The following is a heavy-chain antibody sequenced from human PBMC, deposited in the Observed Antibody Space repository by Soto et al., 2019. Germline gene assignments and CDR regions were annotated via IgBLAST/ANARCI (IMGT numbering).Heavy chain of an antibody. V-gene: IGHV3-7*01. CDR2: INRDGSEK. CDR3: ARESTVGLAGY. Sequence: EVQLVESGGGLVQPGGSLRLSCAASGFTISTYWMSWVRQAPGKGLEWVANINRDGSEKNYVDSVKGRFTISRDNAKNSLYLQMNSLRAEDTAVYYCARESTVGLAGYWGQGTLVTVSS. J-gene: IGHJ4*02. D-gene: IGHD1-26*01. CDR1: GFTISTYW.